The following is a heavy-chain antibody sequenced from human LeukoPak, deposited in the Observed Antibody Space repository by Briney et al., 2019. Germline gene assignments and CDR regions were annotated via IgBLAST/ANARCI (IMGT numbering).Heavy chain of an antibody. V-gene: IGHV3-21*06. J-gene: IGHJ5*02. Sequence: PGGSLRLSCAASGFTFSSYAMSWVRQAPGKGLEWVSSISSFSNYIYYADSVKGRFTISRDNAKNSLYLQMNSLRAEGAAVYYCARLHCSSTSCSDPWGQGTLVTVSS. CDR2: ISSFSNYI. CDR1: GFTFSSYA. D-gene: IGHD2-2*01. CDR3: ARLHCSSTSCSDP.